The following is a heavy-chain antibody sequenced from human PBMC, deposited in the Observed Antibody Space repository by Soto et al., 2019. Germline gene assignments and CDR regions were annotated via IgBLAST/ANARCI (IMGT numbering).Heavy chain of an antibody. Sequence: QVQLQESGPGLVKPSETLSLTCTVSGGSIISYYWSWIRQPPGKGLEWIGSIYYSGSTNYNPSLKSRVTISVDTSKNQFSLKLSSVTAADTAVYYCARDLRLDYWGQGTLVTVSS. CDR1: GGSIISYY. V-gene: IGHV4-59*01. J-gene: IGHJ4*02. CDR3: ARDLRLDY. D-gene: IGHD4-17*01. CDR2: IYYSGST.